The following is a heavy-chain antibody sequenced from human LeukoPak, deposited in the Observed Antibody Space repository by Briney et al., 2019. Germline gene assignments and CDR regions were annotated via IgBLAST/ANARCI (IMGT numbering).Heavy chain of an antibody. CDR3: AKDPRSFPYGYVWGSYRSPDY. Sequence: PGGSLRLSCAASGFTFSTYAMSWVRQAPGKGLEWVSAISGSGGSTYYADSVKGRFTISRDNSKNTLYLQMNSLRAEDTAVYYCAKDPRSFPYGYVWGSYRSPDYWGQGTLVTVSS. CDR1: GFTFSTYA. CDR2: ISGSGGST. J-gene: IGHJ4*02. V-gene: IGHV3-23*01. D-gene: IGHD3-16*02.